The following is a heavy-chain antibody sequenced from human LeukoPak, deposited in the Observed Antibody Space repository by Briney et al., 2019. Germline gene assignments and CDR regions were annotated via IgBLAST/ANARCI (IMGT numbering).Heavy chain of an antibody. D-gene: IGHD3-22*01. CDR2: ISYDGSNK. J-gene: IGHJ4*02. CDR1: GLTFSSYA. CDR3: ASHLVVSALDY. Sequence: GGSLRLSCAASGLTFSSYAMHRVRQAPGKGLEWVAVISYDGSNKYYADSVKGRFTISRDNSKNTLYLQMNSLRAEDTAVYYCASHLVVSALDYWGQGTLVTVSP. V-gene: IGHV3-30-3*01.